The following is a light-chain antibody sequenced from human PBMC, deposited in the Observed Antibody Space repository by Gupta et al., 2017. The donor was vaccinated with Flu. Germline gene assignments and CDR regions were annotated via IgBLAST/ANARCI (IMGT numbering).Light chain of an antibody. CDR2: DAS. J-gene: IGKJ3*01. V-gene: IGKV3-15*01. CDR1: QSVSSN. CDR3: QQRGDWPPIFT. Sequence: EIVMTQSPATLSVSLGERAALSCRASQSVSSNLAWYQQKPGQAPRLLIFDASTRATGIPATFSGSGSGTEFTLTISSLQSEDFAVYYCQQRGDWPPIFTFGPGTKLDLK.